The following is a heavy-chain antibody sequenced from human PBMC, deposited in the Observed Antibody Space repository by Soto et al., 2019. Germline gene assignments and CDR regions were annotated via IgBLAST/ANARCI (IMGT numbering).Heavy chain of an antibody. D-gene: IGHD2-15*01. CDR3: ARCYCSVGSCYTCWHFDL. CDR2: ISPSTGNT. V-gene: IGHV1-18*01. J-gene: IGHJ2*01. Sequence: QVQLMQSGAEVTEPGASVKLSCQASGYTFMNYAISWVRQAPGQGLEWMGWISPSTGNTDQAQNFQGRVTMTLDTSTNTANMELRTLRSDDSAVYYCARCYCSVGSCYTCWHFDLWGRGTLVTVSS. CDR1: GYTFMNYA.